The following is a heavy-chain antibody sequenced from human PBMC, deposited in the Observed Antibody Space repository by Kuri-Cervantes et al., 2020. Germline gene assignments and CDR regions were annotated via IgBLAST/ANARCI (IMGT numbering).Heavy chain of an antibody. CDR3: AREFPLHSSGYSR. J-gene: IGHJ4*02. Sequence: ASVKVSCKASGYTFTSYYMHWVRQAPGQGLEWMGIINPSGGSTSYAQKFQGRVTMTRNTSISTAYMELSSLRSEDTAVYYWAREFPLHSSGYSRWGQGTLVTVSS. V-gene: IGHV1-46*01. CDR2: INPSGGST. CDR1: GYTFTSYY. D-gene: IGHD3-22*01.